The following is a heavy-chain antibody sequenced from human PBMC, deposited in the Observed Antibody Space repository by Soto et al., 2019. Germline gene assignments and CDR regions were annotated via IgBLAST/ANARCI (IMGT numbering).Heavy chain of an antibody. J-gene: IGHJ4*02. Sequence: SETLSLTCSVSGGSISGSYWSWIRQSPGKGLEWLGYVYYTGSTNYSPSLRSRVSISVDTSKNEFSLRLSSVTAADTAVYFCARSVAVPGAHIDYWGQGAQVTVS. V-gene: IGHV4-59*01. CDR2: VYYTGST. D-gene: IGHD6-19*01. CDR3: ARSVAVPGAHIDY. CDR1: GGSISGSY.